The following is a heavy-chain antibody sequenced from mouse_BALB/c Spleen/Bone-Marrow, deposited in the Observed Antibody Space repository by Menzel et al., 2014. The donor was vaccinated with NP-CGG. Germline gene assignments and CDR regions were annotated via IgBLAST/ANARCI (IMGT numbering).Heavy chain of an antibody. V-gene: IGHV1S127*01. J-gene: IGHJ1*01. CDR1: DYTFTSYW. CDR3: TRGDYDWYFDV. D-gene: IGHD2-4*01. CDR2: IDPSDSYT. Sequence: VQLQQSGAELVKPGASVKMSCKASDYTFTSYWMHWVKQRPGQGLEWIGVIDPSDSYTSYNQKFKGKATLTVDPSSSTAYMQLSSLTSEDSAVYYCTRGDYDWYFDVWGAGTTVPVSS.